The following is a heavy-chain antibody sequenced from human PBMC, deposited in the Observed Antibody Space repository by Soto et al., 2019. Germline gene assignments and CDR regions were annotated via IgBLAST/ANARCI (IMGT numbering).Heavy chain of an antibody. CDR2: INPTVSTT. Sequence: ASVKVSCKASGYTFTNHYLHWVRQAPGQGLEWMGVINPTVSTTNYAQKFQGRVTMTRDTSTSTVYMELSSLRPEDTAVYYCTIEVYGHSFDFWGQGTMVTVSS. D-gene: IGHD2-8*01. J-gene: IGHJ3*01. CDR3: TIEVYGHSFDF. V-gene: IGHV1-46*03. CDR1: GYTFTNHY.